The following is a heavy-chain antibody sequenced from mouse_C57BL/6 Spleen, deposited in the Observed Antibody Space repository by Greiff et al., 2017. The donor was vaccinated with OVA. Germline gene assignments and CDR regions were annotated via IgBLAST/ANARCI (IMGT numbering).Heavy chain of an antibody. V-gene: IGHV1-80*01. CDR1: GYAFSSYW. D-gene: IGHD2-5*01. Sequence: QVQLQQSGAELVKPGASVKISCKASGYAFSSYWMNWVKQRPGKGLEWIGQIYPGDGDTNYNGKFKGKATLTVDKSSSTAYMQLSSLTSEDSAVYFCARLGSNYLYYFDYWGQGTTLTVSS. CDR3: ARLGSNYLYYFDY. CDR2: IYPGDGDT. J-gene: IGHJ2*01.